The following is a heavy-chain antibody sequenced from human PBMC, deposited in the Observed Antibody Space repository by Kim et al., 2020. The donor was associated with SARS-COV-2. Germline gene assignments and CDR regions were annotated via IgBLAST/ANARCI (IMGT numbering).Heavy chain of an antibody. J-gene: IGHJ4*02. V-gene: IGHV3-23*01. CDR3: AKDDREFQWLIRGSFDC. Sequence: GGSLRLSCEASGFIFQNYAMTWFRQAPGKGLQWVAIISSRGDKTNYAESVKGRLTISRDNSQNTVYLQMDNVRVEDTAFYYCAKDDREFQWLIRGSFDCWGQGTLVTVSS. CDR2: ISSRGDKT. CDR1: GFIFQNYA. D-gene: IGHD6-19*01.